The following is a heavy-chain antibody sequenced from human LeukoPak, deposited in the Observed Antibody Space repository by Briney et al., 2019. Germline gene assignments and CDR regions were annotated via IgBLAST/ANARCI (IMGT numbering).Heavy chain of an antibody. CDR2: INSDGSST. CDR1: GFTFSSYW. V-gene: IGHV3-74*01. D-gene: IGHD3-10*01. Sequence: GSLRLSCAASGFTFSSYWMHWVRQAPGKGLVWVLRINSDGSSTSYTDSVKGRFTISRDNAKNTLYLQMNSLRAEDTAVYYCARDHYGSGSWFDPWGQGTLVTVSS. CDR3: ARDHYGSGSWFDP. J-gene: IGHJ5*02.